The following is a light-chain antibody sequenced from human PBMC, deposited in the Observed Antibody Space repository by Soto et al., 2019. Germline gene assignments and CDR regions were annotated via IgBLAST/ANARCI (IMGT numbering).Light chain of an antibody. Sequence: DIQMTQSPSTLSASVGDRVTITCRASQSISSWLAWYQQRPGKAPKLLIYDASSLESGIPSRFSGSGSGTESTLTISRPQPDDFATYYCQQYSSYSWTFSTGTKFAIK. CDR2: DAS. J-gene: IGKJ1*01. CDR1: QSISSW. CDR3: QQYSSYSWT. V-gene: IGKV1-5*01.